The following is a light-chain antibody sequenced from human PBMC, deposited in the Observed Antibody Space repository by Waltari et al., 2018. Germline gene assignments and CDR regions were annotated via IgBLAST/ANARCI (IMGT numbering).Light chain of an antibody. Sequence: QSVLTQPPSVSGTPGQRLTISCSGSGSNIKSSYIYWYQKLAGSAPKLLIFENDQQPAGVPDRFSASKSGTSASLAINGLRSEDEALYYCATWDDSRSFFGGGTKLTVL. J-gene: IGLJ2*01. CDR1: GSNIKSSY. CDR3: ATWDDSRSF. V-gene: IGLV1-47*01. CDR2: END.